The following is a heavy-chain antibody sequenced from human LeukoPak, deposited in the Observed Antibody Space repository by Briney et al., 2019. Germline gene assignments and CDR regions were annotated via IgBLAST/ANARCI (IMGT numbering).Heavy chain of an antibody. CDR3: ARNDYSNYVGYWYLDL. Sequence: ASVKVSCKASGYTLTDYYMHWIRQAPGQGLEWMGWINPTSGGTNYAQEFQGRVTMTRDTSISTAYMELSRLRSDDSAVYYCARNDYSNYVGYWYLDLWGRGTLVTVSS. D-gene: IGHD4-11*01. CDR2: INPTSGGT. CDR1: GYTLTDYY. J-gene: IGHJ2*01. V-gene: IGHV1-2*02.